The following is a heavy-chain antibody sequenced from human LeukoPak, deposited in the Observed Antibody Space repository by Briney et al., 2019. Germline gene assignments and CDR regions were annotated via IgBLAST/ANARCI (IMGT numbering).Heavy chain of an antibody. CDR3: AKEGRSLQTY. J-gene: IGHJ4*02. CDR1: GFTFSSYM. D-gene: IGHD5-24*01. V-gene: IGHV3-7*03. Sequence: GGSLRLSCAASGFTFSSYMMNWVRQAPGKGLEWVANIKEDGTETYYVDSVKGRFTISRDNAKNSLYLQMNSLRVEDTAVYYCAKEGRSLQTYWGQGTLVTVSS. CDR2: IKEDGTET.